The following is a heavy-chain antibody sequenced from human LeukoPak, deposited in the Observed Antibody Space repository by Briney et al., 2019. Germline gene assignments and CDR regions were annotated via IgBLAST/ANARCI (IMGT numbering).Heavy chain of an antibody. D-gene: IGHD3-22*01. Sequence: SETLSLTCAVYGGSFSGYYWSWIRQPPGKGLEWIGEINHSGSTNYNPSLKSRVTISVDTSKNQFSLKLSSVTAADTAVYYCARATYYYDSSGYYFDYWGQGTLVTVSS. V-gene: IGHV4-34*01. CDR2: INHSGST. CDR1: GGSFSGYY. CDR3: ARATYYYDSSGYYFDY. J-gene: IGHJ4*02.